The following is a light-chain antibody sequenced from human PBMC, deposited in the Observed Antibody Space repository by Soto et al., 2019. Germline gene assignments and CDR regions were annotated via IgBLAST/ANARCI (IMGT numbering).Light chain of an antibody. CDR2: NVS. V-gene: IGLV2-14*03. CDR1: SSDVGGYNS. J-gene: IGLJ1*01. Sequence: QSVLTQPASVSGSPGQSIAISCTGTSSDVGGYNSVSWYQQHPGKAPKLMIYNVSNRPSAVSDRFSGSKSGNTASLTISGLQSEDEADYYCSSYTSSNTDVFGTGTKATV. CDR3: SSYTSSNTDV.